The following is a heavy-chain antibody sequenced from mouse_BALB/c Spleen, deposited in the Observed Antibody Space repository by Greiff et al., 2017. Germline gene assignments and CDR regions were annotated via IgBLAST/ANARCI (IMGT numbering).Heavy chain of an antibody. Sequence: DVHLVESGGGLVKPGGSLKLSCAASGFTFSSYAMSWVRQTPEKRLEWVASISSGGSTYYPDSVKGRFTISRDNARNILYLQMSSLRSEDTAMYYCARRVDYWGQGTSVTVSS. CDR2: ISSGGST. J-gene: IGHJ4*01. V-gene: IGHV5-6-5*01. CDR1: GFTFSSYA. CDR3: ARRVDY.